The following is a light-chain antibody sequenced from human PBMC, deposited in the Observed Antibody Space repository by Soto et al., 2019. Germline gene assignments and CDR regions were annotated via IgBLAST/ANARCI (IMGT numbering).Light chain of an antibody. CDR2: AAS. CDR3: QQSYSTPLFT. V-gene: IGKV1-39*01. J-gene: IGKJ3*01. CDR1: QSISSY. Sequence: DIQMTRSPSSLCASVGDRVTITCRASQSISSYLNWYQQKPGKAPNLLIYAASSLQSGVPSRFSGSGSGTDFTLTISSLQPEDFATNYCQQSYSTPLFTFGPGTKVDIK.